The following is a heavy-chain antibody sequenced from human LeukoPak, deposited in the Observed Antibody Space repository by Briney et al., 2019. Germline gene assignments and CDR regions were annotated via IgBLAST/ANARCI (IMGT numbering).Heavy chain of an antibody. D-gene: IGHD3-3*01. J-gene: IGHJ4*02. CDR1: GGSISSGDYY. CDR3: ARESRFSEWSADY. V-gene: IGHV4-30-4*08. Sequence: PSQTLSLTCTVSGGSISSGDYYWSWIRQPPGKGLEWIGYIYYSGSTYYNPSLKSRVTVSVATSKNRFSLKLSSVPAADTAVYYCARESRFSEWSADYWGQGTLVTVSS. CDR2: IYYSGST.